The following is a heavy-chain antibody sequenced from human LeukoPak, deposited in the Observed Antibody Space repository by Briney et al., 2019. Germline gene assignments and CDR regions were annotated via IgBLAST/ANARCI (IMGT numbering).Heavy chain of an antibody. CDR3: TRENGGDGYRGGTFDI. D-gene: IGHD5-24*01. CDR1: GFTFSSYG. Sequence: PGTSLRLSCAASGFTFSSYGMNWVRQAPGKGLEWVAVIWYDGSKKYYVDSVKGRFTIPRDSSKNTVDLQMDSLRAEDTALYYCTRENGGDGYRGGTFDIWGQGTMVTVSS. V-gene: IGHV3-33*01. CDR2: IWYDGSKK. J-gene: IGHJ3*02.